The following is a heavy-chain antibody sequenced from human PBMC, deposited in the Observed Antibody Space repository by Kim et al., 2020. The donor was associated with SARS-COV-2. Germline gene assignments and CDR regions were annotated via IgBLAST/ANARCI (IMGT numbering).Heavy chain of an antibody. Sequence: GGSLRLSCAASGFTFSDHYMDWVRQAPGKGLEWVGRIRNKINAYTTQYAASVKVRFTISRDDSKNSLYLQMNSLKTEDTAVYYCAREYDSSGYYGMDVWGPGTTVTVSS. D-gene: IGHD3-22*01. CDR2: IRNKINAYTT. J-gene: IGHJ6*02. CDR1: GFTFSDHY. V-gene: IGHV3-72*01. CDR3: AREYDSSGYYGMDV.